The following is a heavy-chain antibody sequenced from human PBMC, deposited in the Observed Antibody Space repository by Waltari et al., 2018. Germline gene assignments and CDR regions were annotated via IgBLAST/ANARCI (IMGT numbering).Heavy chain of an antibody. V-gene: IGHV4-59*01. CDR3: ARGVPHRGVIGY. CDR1: GGSISSYY. Sequence: QVQLQESGPGLVKPSETLSLTCTVPGGSISSYYWSWIRQPPGKGLEWIWYIYYSGSTNYHPSLKSRVTISVDTSKNQFSLKLSSVTAADTAVYYCARGVPHRGVIGYWGQGTLVTVSS. D-gene: IGHD3-10*01. J-gene: IGHJ4*02. CDR2: IYYSGST.